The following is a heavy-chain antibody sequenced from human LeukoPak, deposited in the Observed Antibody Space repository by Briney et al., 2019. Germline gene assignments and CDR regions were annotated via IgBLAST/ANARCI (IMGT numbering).Heavy chain of an antibody. J-gene: IGHJ4*02. Sequence: PSETLSLTCAVYGGAFSGYYWSWIRQPPGKGLEWIGEINHSGSTNYNPSLKSRVTISVDTSKNQFSLKLSSVTAADTAVYYCARRNYWGQGTLVTVSS. V-gene: IGHV4-34*01. CDR1: GGAFSGYY. CDR2: INHSGST. CDR3: ARRNY.